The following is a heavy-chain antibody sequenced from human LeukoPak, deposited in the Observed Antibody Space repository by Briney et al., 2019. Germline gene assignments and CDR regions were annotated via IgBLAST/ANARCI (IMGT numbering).Heavy chain of an antibody. J-gene: IGHJ6*02. CDR2: ISHDGRNK. D-gene: IGHD3-10*01. Sequence: GRSLRLSCAVSGFTFSDYGMHWVRQAPGKGLEWVAVISHDGRNKFHADSVKGRFTVSRDSSKNTVYLEMSDLRGEDTATYYCAKDKPLRERVRRAIDSGIVYYYYGMDVWGQGTTVTVSS. CDR3: AKDKPLRERVRRAIDSGIVYYYYGMDV. CDR1: GFTFSDYG. V-gene: IGHV3-30*18.